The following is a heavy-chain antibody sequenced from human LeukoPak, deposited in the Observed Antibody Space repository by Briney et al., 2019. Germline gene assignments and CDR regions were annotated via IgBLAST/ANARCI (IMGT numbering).Heavy chain of an antibody. CDR2: IHASGST. D-gene: IGHD3-10*01. V-gene: IGHV4-4*07. CDR3: ARGSQGGSGSFYKDHYYGMDV. J-gene: IGHJ6*02. Sequence: PSQTLSLTCTVSGGSISSYFWSWIRQPAGKGLEWIGRIHASGSTNYNPSLKSRVTISVDTSKNQFSLNLDSVTAADTAVFYCARGSQGGSGSFYKDHYYGMDVWGQGTTVTVSS. CDR1: GGSISSYF.